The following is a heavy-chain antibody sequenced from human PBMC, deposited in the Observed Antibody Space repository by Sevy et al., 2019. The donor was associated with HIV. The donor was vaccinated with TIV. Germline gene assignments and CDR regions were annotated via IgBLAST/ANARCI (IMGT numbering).Heavy chain of an antibody. CDR3: AKYCSGAGYYSGLNY. CDR2: INKGGDIT. V-gene: IGHV3-23*01. CDR1: GFTFNNYF. D-gene: IGHD2-15*01. J-gene: IGHJ4*02. Sequence: GGSLRLSCAASGFTFNNYFMTWVRQAPGTGLEWVSTINKGGDITYYADSVKGRFTISRDNSKNTLFLQMHSLEAEDKAVYYCAKYCSGAGYYSGLNYWGQGTPVTVSS.